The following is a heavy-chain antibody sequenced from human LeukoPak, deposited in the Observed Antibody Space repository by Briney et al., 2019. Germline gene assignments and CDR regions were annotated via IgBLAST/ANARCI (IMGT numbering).Heavy chain of an antibody. J-gene: IGHJ6*02. D-gene: IGHD2-21*02. CDR2: ISYDGSNK. CDR3: ARNYCCGDCLPGYYYNGMDV. Sequence: GGSLRLSCSDSGFTSRSSAPHWLRQAPGKGLEWVAVISYDGSNKYYADSVKGRFTISRDNSKNTLYLQMNSLRAEDTAVYYCARNYCCGDCLPGYYYNGMDVGRQGTTVTVSS. V-gene: IGHV3-30-3*01. CDR1: GFTSRSSA.